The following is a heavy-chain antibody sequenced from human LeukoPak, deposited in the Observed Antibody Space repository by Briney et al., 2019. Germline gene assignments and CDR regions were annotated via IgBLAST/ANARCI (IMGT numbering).Heavy chain of an antibody. D-gene: IGHD5-12*01. Sequence: GGSLRLSCAASGFTFSSYSMNWVRQAPGKGLEWVSSISSSSYIYYTDSVTGRFTISRDNAKNSLYLQMNSLRAEDTAVYYCARDQDSGYDSWGQGTLVTVSS. CDR1: GFTFSSYS. V-gene: IGHV3-21*01. CDR3: ARDQDSGYDS. J-gene: IGHJ5*02. CDR2: ISSSSYI.